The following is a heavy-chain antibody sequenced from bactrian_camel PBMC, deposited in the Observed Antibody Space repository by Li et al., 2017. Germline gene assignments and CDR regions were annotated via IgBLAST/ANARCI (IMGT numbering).Heavy chain of an antibody. CDR2: IESDGTP. CDR3: ASDRPGLFRPRAALLPGEYRY. D-gene: IGHD1*01. Sequence: HVQLVESGGGSIEAGGSLTLSCAASGYTFSYCCMGWFRQAPGKEIDGVAAIESDGTPEYAGSVRGRFTISKDTAKNTVYLQMSNLRVEDTGMYYCASDRPGLFRPRAALLPGEYRYWGQGTQVTVS. V-gene: IGHV3S9*01. CDR1: GYTFSYCC. J-gene: IGHJ4*01.